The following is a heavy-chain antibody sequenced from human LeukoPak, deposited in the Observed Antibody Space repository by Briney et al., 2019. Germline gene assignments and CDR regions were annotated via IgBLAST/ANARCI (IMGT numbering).Heavy chain of an antibody. V-gene: IGHV1-69*13. CDR2: IIPIFGTA. CDR3: ARDRDCSGGSCYYGNDP. CDR1: GGTFSSYA. D-gene: IGHD2-15*01. Sequence: SVKVTCKASGGTFSSYAISWVRQAPGQGLEWMGGIIPIFGTANYAQKFQGRVTITADESASTAYMELSSLRSEDTAVYYCARDRDCSGGSCYYGNDPWGQGTLVTVSS. J-gene: IGHJ5*02.